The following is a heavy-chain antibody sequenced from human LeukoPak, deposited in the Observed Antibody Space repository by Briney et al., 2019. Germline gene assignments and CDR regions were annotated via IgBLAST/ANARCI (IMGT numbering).Heavy chain of an antibody. V-gene: IGHV3-23*01. J-gene: IGHJ4*02. Sequence: GGSLRLSCAASGFTFSSYSMNWVRQAPGKGLEWVSATTGSGDSTYYADSAKGRFTISRDSSKNTLYLQMNSLRAEDSAVYYCAKVNRGSWSHFDFWGQGTLVTVSS. CDR1: GFTFSSYS. D-gene: IGHD3-10*01. CDR2: TTGSGDST. CDR3: AKVNRGSWSHFDF.